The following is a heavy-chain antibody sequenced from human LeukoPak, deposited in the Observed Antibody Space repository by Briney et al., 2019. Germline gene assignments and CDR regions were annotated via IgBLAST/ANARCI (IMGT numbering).Heavy chain of an antibody. CDR1: GFTFSSYA. Sequence: PGGSLRLSCAASGFTFSSYAMLWVRQAPGKGLEGVAVISYDGSNKYYADSVKGRFTISRDNSKNTLYLQMNSLRAEDTAVYYCARESERWQRGSGYYYYGMDVWGQGTTVTVSS. CDR2: ISYDGSNK. J-gene: IGHJ6*02. D-gene: IGHD3-3*01. V-gene: IGHV3-30-3*01. CDR3: ARESERWQRGSGYYYYGMDV.